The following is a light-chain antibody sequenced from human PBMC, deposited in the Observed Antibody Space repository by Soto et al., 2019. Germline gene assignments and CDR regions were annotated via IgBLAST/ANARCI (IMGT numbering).Light chain of an antibody. CDR1: SSKIGNNA. V-gene: IGLV1-36*01. J-gene: IGLJ1*01. CDR2: YDD. CDR3: ASWDDSLNADV. Sequence: QSVLTQPPSVSEAPRQRVTISCSGSSSKIGNNAVNWYQQVPVQAPKIVIYYDDLLTSGVSDRFSGSKSGASASLAISALRSYDEADYYCASWDDSLNADVFGPGTKLTVL.